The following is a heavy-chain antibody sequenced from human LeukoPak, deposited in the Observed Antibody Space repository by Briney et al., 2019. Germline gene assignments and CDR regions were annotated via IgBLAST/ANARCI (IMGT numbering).Heavy chain of an antibody. CDR3: ARVSAYDFWDMDV. CDR2: IYYSGST. V-gene: IGHV4-61*08. D-gene: IGHD3-3*01. CDR1: GGSINSGDYY. Sequence: PSETLSLTCTVSGGSINSGDYYWSWIRQPPGKGLEWIGYIYYSGSTNYNPSLKSRVTISVDTSKNQFSLKLSSVTAADTAVYYCARVSAYDFWDMDVWGKGTTVTVSS. J-gene: IGHJ6*03.